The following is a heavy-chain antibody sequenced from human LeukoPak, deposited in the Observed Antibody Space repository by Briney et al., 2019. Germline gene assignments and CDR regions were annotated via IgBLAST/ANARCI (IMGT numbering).Heavy chain of an antibody. CDR1: GFTFSSYA. Sequence: GGSLRLSCAASGFTFSSYAMHWVRQAPGKGLEWVAVISYDGSNKYYADSVKGRFTISRDNSKNTLYLQMNSLRAEDTAVYYCARDAGEVGADYFDYWGQGTLATVSS. D-gene: IGHD1-26*01. CDR3: ARDAGEVGADYFDY. V-gene: IGHV3-30-3*01. CDR2: ISYDGSNK. J-gene: IGHJ4*02.